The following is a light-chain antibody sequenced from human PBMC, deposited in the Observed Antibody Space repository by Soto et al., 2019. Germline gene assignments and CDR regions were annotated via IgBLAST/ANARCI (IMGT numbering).Light chain of an antibody. CDR2: AAS. CDR3: QRYSSVPV. Sequence: DIQMTQSPTSLSASVGDRVTITCRASQDIRNFVAWYQQKPGKAPKLLIYAASTLQSGVPSRFSGSGSGTAFTLTINGLQPEDVATYSCQRYSSVPVFGPGTKVEIK. V-gene: IGKV1-27*01. J-gene: IGKJ3*01. CDR1: QDIRNF.